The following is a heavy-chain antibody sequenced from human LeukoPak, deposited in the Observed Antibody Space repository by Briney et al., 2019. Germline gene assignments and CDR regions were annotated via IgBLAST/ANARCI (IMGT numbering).Heavy chain of an antibody. J-gene: IGHJ5*02. D-gene: IGHD3-10*01. CDR1: GGTFSSYA. Sequence: SVKVSCKASGGTFSSYAISWVRQAPGQGLEWMGGIIPIFGTANYAQKFQGRVTITADESTSTAYMELSSLRSEDTAVYYCARYGSGSYYLGPRTNWFDPWGQGTLVTVSS. CDR3: ARYGSGSYYLGPRTNWFDP. V-gene: IGHV1-69*13. CDR2: IIPIFGTA.